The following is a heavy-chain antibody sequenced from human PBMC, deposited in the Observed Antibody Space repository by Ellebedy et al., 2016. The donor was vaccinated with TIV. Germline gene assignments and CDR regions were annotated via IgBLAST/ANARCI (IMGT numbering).Heavy chain of an antibody. Sequence: GSLRLXXAASGFTFSSYSMNWVRQPPGKGLEWIGEINHSGSTNYNVSLKSRVTISVDTSKNQFSLKVRSVTAADTAVYYCASELGLGYMDVWGKGATVTVSS. CDR1: GFTFSSYS. J-gene: IGHJ6*03. CDR2: INHSGST. V-gene: IGHV4-34*01. D-gene: IGHD1-7*01. CDR3: ASELGLGYMDV.